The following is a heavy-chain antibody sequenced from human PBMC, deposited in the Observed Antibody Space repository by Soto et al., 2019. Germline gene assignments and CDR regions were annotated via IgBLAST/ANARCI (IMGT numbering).Heavy chain of an antibody. CDR1: GFTFSSYG. J-gene: IGHJ6*02. CDR2: ISYDGSNK. CDR3: AKDMEWFPDYYYYYGMDV. Sequence: PGGSLRLSCAASGFTFSSYGMHWVRQAPGKGLEWVAVISYDGSNKYYADSVKGRFTISRDNSKNTLYLQMNSLRAEDTAVYYCAKDMEWFPDYYYYYGMDVWGQGTTVTVSS. D-gene: IGHD3-3*01. V-gene: IGHV3-30*18.